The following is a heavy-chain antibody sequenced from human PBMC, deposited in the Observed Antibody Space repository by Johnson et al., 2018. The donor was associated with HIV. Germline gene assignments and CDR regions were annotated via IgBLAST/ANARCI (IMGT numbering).Heavy chain of an antibody. Sequence: QVLLVESGGGVVQPGRSLRLSCAASGFTFSSYTMHWVRQAPGKGLEWVEVISYDGSNKYYGDSVKGRFTISRDNSKNTLFLQMSSLRAEDTAVYYCARAHFPYCGGECYSFAFDIWGQGTVVTVSS. CDR2: ISYDGSNK. D-gene: IGHD2-21*01. J-gene: IGHJ3*02. V-gene: IGHV3-30-3*01. CDR1: GFTFSSYT. CDR3: ARAHFPYCGGECYSFAFDI.